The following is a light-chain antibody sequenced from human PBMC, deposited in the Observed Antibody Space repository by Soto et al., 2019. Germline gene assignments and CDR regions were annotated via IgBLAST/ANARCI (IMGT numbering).Light chain of an antibody. J-gene: IGKJ1*01. Sequence: VIWMTQSPALLSASTGDRVTISCRMSQGIGSYLAWYQQKPGKAPKLLIYAASTLQSGVPSRFSGSGSGTDFTLTISCLQSEDFATYYCQQYYSFPQTCGQGTKVDIK. CDR2: AAS. CDR3: QQYYSFPQT. V-gene: IGKV1D-8*03. CDR1: QGIGSY.